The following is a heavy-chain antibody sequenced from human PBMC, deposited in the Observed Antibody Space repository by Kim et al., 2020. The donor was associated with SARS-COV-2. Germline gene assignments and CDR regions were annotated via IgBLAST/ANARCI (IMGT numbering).Heavy chain of an antibody. V-gene: IGHV3-7*01. CDR3: ARTWGSSSWSEYFQH. Sequence: GGSLRLSCAASGFTFSSYWMSWVRQAPGKGLEWVANIKQDGSEKYYVDSVKGRFTISRDNAKNSLYLQMNSLRAEDTAVYYCARTWGSSSWSEYFQHWGQGTLVTVSS. CDR2: IKQDGSEK. J-gene: IGHJ1*01. D-gene: IGHD6-13*01. CDR1: GFTFSSYW.